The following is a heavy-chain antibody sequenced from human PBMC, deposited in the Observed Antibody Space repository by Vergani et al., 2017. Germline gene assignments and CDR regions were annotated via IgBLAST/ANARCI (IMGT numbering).Heavy chain of an antibody. CDR2: ISGSGGST. V-gene: IGHV3-23*04. CDR3: AKDLDGPPSGAFDI. D-gene: IGHD5-24*01. Sequence: EVQLVESGGGLVKPGGSLRLSCAASGFTFSSYSMNWVRQAPGKGLEWVSAISGSGGSTYYADSVKGRFTISRDNSKNTLYLQMNSLRAEDTAVYDCAKDLDGPPSGAFDIWGQGTMVTVSS. J-gene: IGHJ3*02. CDR1: GFTFSSYS.